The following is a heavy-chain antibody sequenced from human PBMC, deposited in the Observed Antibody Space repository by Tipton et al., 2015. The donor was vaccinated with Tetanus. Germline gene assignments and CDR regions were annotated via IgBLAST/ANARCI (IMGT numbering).Heavy chain of an antibody. D-gene: IGHD4-23*01. CDR3: ATGRRTVGFDY. Sequence: TLSLTCTASGASSTSGDYYWAWIRQTPGKGLEWIGSIYYGGNTYYNPSLKSRLTMAVDTSKTQVSLKLSSVTAADTAVYYCATGRRTVGFDYWGQGALVTVSS. V-gene: IGHV4-39*01. CDR2: IYYGGNT. CDR1: GASSTSGDYY. J-gene: IGHJ4*02.